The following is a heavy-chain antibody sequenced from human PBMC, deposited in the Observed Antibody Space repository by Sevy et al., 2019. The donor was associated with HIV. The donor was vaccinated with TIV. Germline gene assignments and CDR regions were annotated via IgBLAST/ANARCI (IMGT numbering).Heavy chain of an antibody. CDR2: FDPEDGET. CDR3: ATTKDYYESSGSPFDY. CDR1: GYTLTKLS. Sequence: ASVKVSCKVSGYTLTKLSMHWVRQGPGKGLEWMGSFDPEDGETIYAQKFQGRVTMTEDTSTDTAHMKLRSLKSEDTAVYYCATTKDYYESSGSPFDYWGQGTLVTVSS. D-gene: IGHD3-22*01. J-gene: IGHJ4*02. V-gene: IGHV1-24*01.